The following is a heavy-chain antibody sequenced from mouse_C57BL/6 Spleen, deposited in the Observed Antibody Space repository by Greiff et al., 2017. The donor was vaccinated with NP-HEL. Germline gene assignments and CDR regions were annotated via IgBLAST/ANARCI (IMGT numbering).Heavy chain of an antibody. J-gene: IGHJ1*03. CDR1: GFTFSDYG. Sequence: VQLKESGGGLVKPGGSLKLSCAASGFTFSDYGMHWVRQAPEKGLEWVAYISSGSSTIYYADTVKGRFTISRDNAKNTLFLQMTSLRSEDTAMYYCARVPSYYGSSHWYFDVWGTGTTVTVSS. CDR3: ARVPSYYGSSHWYFDV. D-gene: IGHD1-1*01. V-gene: IGHV5-17*01. CDR2: ISSGSSTI.